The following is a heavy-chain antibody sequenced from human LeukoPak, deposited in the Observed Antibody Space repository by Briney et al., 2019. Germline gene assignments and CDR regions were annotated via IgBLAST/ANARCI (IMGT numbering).Heavy chain of an antibody. J-gene: IGHJ4*02. CDR1: GYTFTSYG. CDR3: ARDGQDIVVVVAATSFDY. D-gene: IGHD2-15*01. V-gene: IGHV1-18*01. Sequence: ASVKVSCKASGYTFTSYGISWVRQAPGQGLEWMRWICAYNGNTNYAQKLQGRVTMTTDTSTSTAYMELRSLRSDDTAVYYCARDGQDIVVVVAATSFDYWGQGTLVTVSS. CDR2: ICAYNGNT.